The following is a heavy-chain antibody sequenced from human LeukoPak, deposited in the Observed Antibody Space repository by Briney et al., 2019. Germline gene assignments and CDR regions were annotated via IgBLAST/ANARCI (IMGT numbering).Heavy chain of an antibody. D-gene: IGHD2-2*01. CDR2: IIPIFGTA. V-gene: IGHV1-69*13. CDR3: ARGPHRSSTSRAYYYYGMDV. Sequence: SVKVSCKASGGTFSSYAISWVRQAPGQGLEWMGGIIPIFGTANYAQKFQGRVTITADESTSTAYMELSSLRSEDTAVYHCARGPHRSSTSRAYYYYGMDVWGQGTTVTVSS. J-gene: IGHJ6*02. CDR1: GGTFSSYA.